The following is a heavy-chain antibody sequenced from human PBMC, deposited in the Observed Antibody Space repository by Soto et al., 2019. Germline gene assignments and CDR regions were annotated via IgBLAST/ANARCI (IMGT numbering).Heavy chain of an antibody. CDR2: INSDGSST. D-gene: IGHD2-2*01. CDR1: GFTFSSYW. J-gene: IGHJ6*03. V-gene: IGHV3-74*01. Sequence: GGSLRLSCAASGFTFSSYWMHWVRQAPGKGLVWVSRINSDGSSTSYADSVKGRFTISRDNAKNTLYLQMNSLRAEDTAVYYCARDSTSFYYYYYMDVWGKGTTVTVSS. CDR3: ARDSTSFYYYYYMDV.